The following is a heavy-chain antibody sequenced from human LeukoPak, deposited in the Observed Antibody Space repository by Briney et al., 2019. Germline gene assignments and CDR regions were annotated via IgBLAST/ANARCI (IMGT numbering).Heavy chain of an antibody. D-gene: IGHD2/OR15-2a*01. CDR3: TTFYTRLTDY. J-gene: IGHJ4*02. CDR2: INQDGSEK. V-gene: IGHV3-7*05. Sequence: GGSLRLSCAASGLIFNTYWISWVRQAPGKGLEWLATINQDGSEKYYVDSVKGRFTISRDNAKNSLFLQMNSLRAEDTAVYYCTTFYTRLTDYWGQGTLVTVSS. CDR1: GLIFNTYW.